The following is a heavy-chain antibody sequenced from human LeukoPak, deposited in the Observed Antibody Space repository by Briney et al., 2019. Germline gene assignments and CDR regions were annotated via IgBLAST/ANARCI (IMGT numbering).Heavy chain of an antibody. D-gene: IGHD3-3*01. CDR1: GGSFSGYY. V-gene: IGHV4-34*01. J-gene: IGHJ5*02. Sequence: SETLSLTCAVYGGSFSGYYWSWIRQPPGKGLEWIGEINHSGSTNYNPSLKSRVTISVDTSKNQFSLKLSSVTAADTAVYYCARWDVRFLGPNWFGPWGQGTLVTVSS. CDR2: INHSGST. CDR3: ARWDVRFLGPNWFGP.